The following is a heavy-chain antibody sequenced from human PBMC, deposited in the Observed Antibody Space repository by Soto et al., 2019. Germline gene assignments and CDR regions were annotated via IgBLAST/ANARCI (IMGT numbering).Heavy chain of an antibody. CDR1: GGSISSNY. Sequence: SETLSLTCTVSGGSISSNYWTWIRQPPGKGLEWIGYVYNSGSTNYNPSLKSRVTIPEDTSKSQFSLKVNSMTTADTAVYYCARYRREAVAGYTLDNWGQGILVTVSS. J-gene: IGHJ4*02. V-gene: IGHV4-59*01. CDR2: VYNSGST. CDR3: ARYRREAVAGYTLDN. D-gene: IGHD6-13*01.